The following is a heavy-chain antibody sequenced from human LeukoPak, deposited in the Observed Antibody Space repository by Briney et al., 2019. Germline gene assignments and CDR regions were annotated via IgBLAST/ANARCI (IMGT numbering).Heavy chain of an antibody. J-gene: IGHJ5*02. D-gene: IGHD2-2*01. CDR2: IKQDGSEK. Sequence: PGGSLRLSCAASGFTFSSYWMSWVRQAPGKGLEWVANIKQDGSEKYYVDSVKGRFTISRDNAKNSLYLQMNSLRAEDTAVYYCARDRSGPNHDIVVVPAVPRFDPWGQGTLVTVSS. CDR3: ARDRSGPNHDIVVVPAVPRFDP. V-gene: IGHV3-7*01. CDR1: GFTFSSYW.